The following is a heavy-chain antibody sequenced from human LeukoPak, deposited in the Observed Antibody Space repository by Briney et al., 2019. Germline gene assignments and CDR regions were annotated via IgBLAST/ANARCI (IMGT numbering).Heavy chain of an antibody. CDR3: ARVPTVTTQGY. Sequence: GGSLRLSCAASGFTFSSYSMNWVRQAPGKGLEWVSVIYSGGSTYYADSMKGRFTISRDNSKNTLYLQMNSLRAEDTAVYYCARVPTVTTQGYWGQGTLVTVSS. CDR1: GFTFSSYS. J-gene: IGHJ4*02. D-gene: IGHD4-17*01. CDR2: IYSGGST. V-gene: IGHV3-53*01.